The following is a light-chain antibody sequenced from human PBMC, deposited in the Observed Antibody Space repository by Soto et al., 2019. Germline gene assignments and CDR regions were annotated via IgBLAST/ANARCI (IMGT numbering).Light chain of an antibody. Sequence: QSVLTQPPSLSGTPGQRVTISCSGSSSSIGSNTVNWYQQLPGTAPKLLIYSNDQRPSGVPDRFSGSKSGTSASLAISGLQSEDEADYYCAAWDDSLNGRVFGGGTKVTVL. CDR3: AAWDDSLNGRV. CDR1: SSSIGSNT. V-gene: IGLV1-44*01. CDR2: SND. J-gene: IGLJ2*01.